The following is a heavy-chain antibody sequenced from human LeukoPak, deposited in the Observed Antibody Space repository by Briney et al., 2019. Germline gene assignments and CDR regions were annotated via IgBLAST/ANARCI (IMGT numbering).Heavy chain of an antibody. CDR1: GFTFSSYA. CDR3: AKAGGGYSYGYIYYYFDY. D-gene: IGHD5-18*01. J-gene: IGHJ4*02. Sequence: GGSLRLSCAASGFTFSSYAMSWVRQAPGKGLEWVSAISGSGGSTYYADSVKGRFTISRDNSKNTLYLQMNSLRAEDTAVYYCAKAGGGYSYGYIYYYFDYWGQGTLVTVSS. CDR2: ISGSGGST. V-gene: IGHV3-23*01.